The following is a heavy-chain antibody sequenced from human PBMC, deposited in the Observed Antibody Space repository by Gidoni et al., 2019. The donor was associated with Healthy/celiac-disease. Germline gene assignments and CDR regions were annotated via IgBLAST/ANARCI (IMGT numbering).Heavy chain of an antibody. CDR1: GFTFRSYS. CDR3: AKALLTLIVVADAFDI. J-gene: IGHJ3*02. V-gene: IGHV3-23*01. Sequence: EVQLLESGGGFVQPGGSLSLSCAASGFTFRSYSMSWVRQAPGKGLEWVSAISGSGGSTYYAESVKGRFTISRDNSKNTLYLQMNSLRAEDTAVYYCAKALLTLIVVADAFDIWGQGTMVTVSS. CDR2: ISGSGGST. D-gene: IGHD3-22*01.